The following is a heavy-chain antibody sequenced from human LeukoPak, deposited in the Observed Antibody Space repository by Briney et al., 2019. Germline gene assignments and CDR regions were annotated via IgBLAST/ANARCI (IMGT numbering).Heavy chain of an antibody. V-gene: IGHV1-46*01. CDR3: ARAHLHYGDSIHDLNY. D-gene: IGHD4-17*01. CDR2: IHPSGGST. J-gene: IGHJ4*02. Sequence: ASVKVFCKASGYTFTSYYMHWVRQAPGQGLEWMGIIHPSGGSTSYAQKFQGRVTMTRDTSTSTVYMELSSLRSEDTAVYYCARAHLHYGDSIHDLNYWGQGTLVTVSS. CDR1: GYTFTSYY.